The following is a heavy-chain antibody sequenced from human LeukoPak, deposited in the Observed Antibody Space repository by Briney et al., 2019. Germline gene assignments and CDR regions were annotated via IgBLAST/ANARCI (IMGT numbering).Heavy chain of an antibody. CDR1: GGSISHYY. J-gene: IGHJ6*03. V-gene: IGHV4-59*01. Sequence: SETLSLTCTVSGGSISHYYWSWIRQPPGKGLEWIGYIYYSGSTNYNPSLKSRVTISVDTSKNQFSLELSSVTAADTAVYYCARLPRGGDYGSGSYYRNYYYYIDVWGKGTTVTISS. D-gene: IGHD3-10*01. CDR2: IYYSGST. CDR3: ARLPRGGDYGSGSYYRNYYYYIDV.